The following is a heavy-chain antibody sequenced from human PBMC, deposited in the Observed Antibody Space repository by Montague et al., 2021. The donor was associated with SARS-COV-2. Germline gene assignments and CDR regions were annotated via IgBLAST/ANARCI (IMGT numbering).Heavy chain of an antibody. CDR2: TYYRSKWYN. CDR1: GDSVSSNSAT. CDR3: TSGREGNYNVMDV. J-gene: IGHJ6*02. V-gene: IGHV6-1*01. D-gene: IGHD3-10*01. Sequence: CAISGDSVSSNSATWNWVRQSPSRGLEWLGRTYYRSKWYNDYAVXXRGQVTINPDTSKNQFSLQLNSVTPEDTAIYYCTSGREGNYNVMDVWGQGTTVTVSS.